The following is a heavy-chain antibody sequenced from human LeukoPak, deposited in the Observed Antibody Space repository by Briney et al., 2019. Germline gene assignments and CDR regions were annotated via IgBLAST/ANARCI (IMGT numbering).Heavy chain of an antibody. J-gene: IGHJ5*02. CDR2: ITSSSST. Sequence: PEGSLRLSCAASGFTFSAYYMSWIRQAPGKGLEWISYITSSSSTNYADSVRGRFTISRDNAKNSLYLQMNSLRAEDTAVYYCARAGTFSSRYIWFDPWGQGTLVTVSS. V-gene: IGHV3-11*05. CDR3: ARAGTFSSRYIWFDP. CDR1: GFTFSAYY. D-gene: IGHD6-13*01.